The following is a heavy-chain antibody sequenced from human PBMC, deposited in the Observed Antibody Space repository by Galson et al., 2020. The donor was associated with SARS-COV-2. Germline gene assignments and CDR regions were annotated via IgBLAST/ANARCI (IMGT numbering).Heavy chain of an antibody. CDR1: GFSFSTYA. J-gene: IGHJ4*02. Sequence: GGSLRLSCAASGFSFSTYAIYWVRQAPGKGLEWVALVSHDGSSKYYADSVKGRFTISRDNSNTTFLQLNSLRPEDTAVYYCAKGLFSNWPEIVDFWGQGTLVTVSS. CDR3: AKGLFSNWPEIVDF. D-gene: IGHD6-13*01. CDR2: VSHDGSSK. V-gene: IGHV3-30*18.